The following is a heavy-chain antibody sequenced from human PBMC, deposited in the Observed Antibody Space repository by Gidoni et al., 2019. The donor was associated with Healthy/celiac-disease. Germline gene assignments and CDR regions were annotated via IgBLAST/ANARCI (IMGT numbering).Heavy chain of an antibody. J-gene: IGHJ4*02. CDR2: ISAYNGNT. CDR1: GYTFTSYG. D-gene: IGHD6-19*01. CDR3: AREVAVAGEFDY. V-gene: IGHV1-18*01. Sequence: QVQLVQSGAEVKKPGASVKVSCKPSGYTFTSYGISWGRQAPGQGLEWMGWISAYNGNTNYAQKLQGRVTMTTDKSTSTAYMELRSLRADDTAVYYCAREVAVAGEFDYWGQGTLVTVSS.